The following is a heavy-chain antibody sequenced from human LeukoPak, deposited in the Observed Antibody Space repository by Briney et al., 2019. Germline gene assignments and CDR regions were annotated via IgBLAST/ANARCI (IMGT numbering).Heavy chain of an antibody. CDR1: GFTFSNYD. J-gene: IGHJ3*02. CDR2: ISSSSSYI. Sequence: PGGSLRLSCAASGFTFSNYDMNWVRQAPGKGLEWVSSISSSSSYIYYADSVKGRFTISRDNAKNSLYLQMNSLRAEDTAVYYCARLADYDSSGYYFVALAFDIWGQGTMVTVSS. CDR3: ARLADYDSSGYYFVALAFDI. V-gene: IGHV3-21*01. D-gene: IGHD3-22*01.